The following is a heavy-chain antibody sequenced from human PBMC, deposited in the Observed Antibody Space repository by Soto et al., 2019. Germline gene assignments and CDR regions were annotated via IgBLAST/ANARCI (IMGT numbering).Heavy chain of an antibody. CDR3: ARDVRGVAGDYVSVPARSGMDV. V-gene: IGHV3-30-3*01. Sequence: QVQLVESGGGVVQPGRSLRLSCAASGFTFSSYAMHWVRQAPGKGLEWVAVISYDGSNKYYADSVKGRFTISRDNSKNTLYLQMNSLGAEDTAVYYCARDVRGVAGDYVSVPARSGMDVWGQGTTVTVSS. CDR2: ISYDGSNK. CDR1: GFTFSSYA. J-gene: IGHJ6*02. D-gene: IGHD4-17*01.